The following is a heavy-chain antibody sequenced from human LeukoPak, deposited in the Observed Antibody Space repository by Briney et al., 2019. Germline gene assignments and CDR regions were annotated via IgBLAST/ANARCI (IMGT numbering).Heavy chain of an antibody. J-gene: IGHJ4*02. Sequence: GGSLRLSCAASGFTFSSYAMHWVRQAPGKGLEWVAVISYDGSNKYYADSVKGRFTISRDNSKNTLYLQMNSLRAEDTAVYYCARDQVFGVVISLGYFDYWGQGTLVTVSS. V-gene: IGHV3-30-3*01. CDR3: ARDQVFGVVISLGYFDY. D-gene: IGHD3-3*01. CDR2: ISYDGSNK. CDR1: GFTFSSYA.